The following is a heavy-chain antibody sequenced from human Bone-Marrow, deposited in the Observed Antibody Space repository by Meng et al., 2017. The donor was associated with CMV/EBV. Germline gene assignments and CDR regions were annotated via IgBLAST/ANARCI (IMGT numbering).Heavy chain of an antibody. CDR3: ARSRWELRHDAFDI. V-gene: IGHV1-2*02. Sequence: ASVKDSCKASGYTFTGYYMHWVRQAPGQGLEWMGWINPNSGGTNYAQKFQGRVTMTRDTSISTAYMELSRLRSDDTAVYYCARSRWELRHDAFDIWGQGTMVTVS. CDR1: GYTFTGYY. CDR2: INPNSGGT. J-gene: IGHJ3*02. D-gene: IGHD1-26*01.